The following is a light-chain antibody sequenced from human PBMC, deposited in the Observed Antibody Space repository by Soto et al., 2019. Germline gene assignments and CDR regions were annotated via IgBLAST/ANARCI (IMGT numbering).Light chain of an antibody. CDR2: DAS. V-gene: IGKV1-5*01. CDR3: QQYNSYSRT. CDR1: QSISSW. Sequence: DIQMTQSPSTLSASVGDRVTITCRASQSISSWLARYQQKPGKAPKLLIYDASSLESGVPSRFSGSGSGTEFTLTISSLQPDDFATYYCQQYNSYSRTFGGGTKVDIK. J-gene: IGKJ4*01.